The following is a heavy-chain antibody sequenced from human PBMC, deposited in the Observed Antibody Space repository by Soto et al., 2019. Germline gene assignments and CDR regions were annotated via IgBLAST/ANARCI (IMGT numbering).Heavy chain of an antibody. V-gene: IGHV5-51*01. J-gene: IGHJ6*02. CDR3: AASIFYYGMDV. CDR1: GYTFTNYW. CDR2: IYPGDSDT. Sequence: GESLKISCKGSGYTFTNYWIRWVRQMPGKGLEWMGIIYPGDSDTKYNPSFQGQVTISADKSITTTYLQWSSLKASDTAIYYCAASIFYYGMDVCGQGTTVTVSS.